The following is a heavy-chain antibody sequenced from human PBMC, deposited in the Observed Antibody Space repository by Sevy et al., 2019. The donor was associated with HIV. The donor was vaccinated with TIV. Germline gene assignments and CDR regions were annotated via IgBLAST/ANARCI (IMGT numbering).Heavy chain of an antibody. V-gene: IGHV3-30*02. J-gene: IGHJ4*02. D-gene: IGHD6-13*01. CDR2: IRYDESTK. Sequence: GSLRLSCAATGFTFSQYGMEWVGQAQGRGRGGVEFIRYDESTKYYADSVKGRFTISRDNSKNMLYLQMNSLRPEDTALYSCAKHRDTLAAAAYLDHWGQGTLVTVSS. CDR3: AKHRDTLAAAAYLDH. CDR1: GFTFSQYG.